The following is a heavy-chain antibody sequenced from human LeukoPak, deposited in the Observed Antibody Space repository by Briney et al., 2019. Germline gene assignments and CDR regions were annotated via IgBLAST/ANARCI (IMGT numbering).Heavy chain of an antibody. Sequence: SQTLSLTCNVSGGSISSGGSRWSWIRQHPGKGLEWIGYIYYSGSTYYNPSLESRLTMSVDTSKNQFSLHLTSVTAADTAVYYCTIFGVAFGFDYWGQGTLVTVFS. CDR2: IYYSGST. J-gene: IGHJ4*02. CDR1: GGSISSGGSR. CDR3: TIFGVAFGFDY. D-gene: IGHD3-3*01. V-gene: IGHV4-31*03.